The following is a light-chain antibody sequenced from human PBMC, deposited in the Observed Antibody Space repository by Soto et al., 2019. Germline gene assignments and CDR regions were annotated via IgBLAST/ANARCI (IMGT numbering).Light chain of an antibody. CDR2: GAS. J-gene: IGKJ1*01. CDR3: QQYNNWPPWT. Sequence: EMVMTQSPATLSVSPGEGATLSCRASQSVSSNLAWYQQKPGQAPRLLIYGASTRATGIPARFSGSGSGTEFTLTISGLQSEDFVVYYCQQYNNWPPWTFGQGTKVEIK. CDR1: QSVSSN. V-gene: IGKV3-15*01.